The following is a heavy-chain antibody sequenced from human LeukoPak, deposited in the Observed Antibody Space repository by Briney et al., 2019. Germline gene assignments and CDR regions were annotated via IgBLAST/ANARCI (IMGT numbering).Heavy chain of an antibody. CDR3: SGVTFRATTNNSYFYHIDV. V-gene: IGHV3-21*03. D-gene: IGHD5-24*01. Sequence: PGGSLTLSCAPSRFPFSSYSMSSVRHALGGGLERVASITSTAGYIYYADSLKGRFTISRDNAQNSLYLQMNSLRAQDTAVYFSSGVTFRATTNNSYFYHIDVWGKKTSDTVFS. CDR1: RFPFSSYS. J-gene: IGHJ6*03. CDR2: ITSTAGYI.